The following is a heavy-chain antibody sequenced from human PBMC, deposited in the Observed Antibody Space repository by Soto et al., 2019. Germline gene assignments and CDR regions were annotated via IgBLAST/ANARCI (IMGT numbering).Heavy chain of an antibody. D-gene: IGHD3-9*01. Sequence: LKISCKSSGYSFSSYWIAWVRLMPGKGLEWMGSIYPDDSDTKYSPSFQGQVTISADKSISAAYLQWSSLKASDTAIYYCARNSLTGYYNYYYSMDVWGQGTTVTVSS. CDR2: IYPDDSDT. V-gene: IGHV5-51*01. J-gene: IGHJ6*02. CDR3: ARNSLTGYYNYYYSMDV. CDR1: GYSFSSYW.